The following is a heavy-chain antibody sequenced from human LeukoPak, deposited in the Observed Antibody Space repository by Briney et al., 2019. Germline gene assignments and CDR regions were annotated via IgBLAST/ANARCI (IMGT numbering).Heavy chain of an antibody. CDR3: ARRFLPPQSYYDILTGPKRSSSYWYFDL. CDR1: GGSISSGGYY. CDR2: IYYSGST. J-gene: IGHJ2*01. D-gene: IGHD3-9*01. Sequence: SETLSLTCTVSGGSISSGGYYWSWIRQPPGKGLEWIGYIYYSGSTNYNPSLKSRVTISVDTSKNQFSLKLSSVTAADTAVYYCARRFLPPQSYYDILTGPKRSSSYWYFDLWGRGTLVTVSS. V-gene: IGHV4-61*08.